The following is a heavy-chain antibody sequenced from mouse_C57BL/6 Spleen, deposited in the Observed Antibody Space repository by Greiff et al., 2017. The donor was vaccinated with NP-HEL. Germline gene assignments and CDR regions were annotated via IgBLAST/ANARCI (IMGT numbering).Heavy chain of an antibody. CDR3: ARRYGYDDAMDY. CDR1: GYTFTSYW. V-gene: IGHV1-55*01. J-gene: IGHJ4*01. Sequence: QVQLKQPGAELVKPGASVKMSCKASGYTFTSYWITWVKQRPGQGLEWIGDIYPGSGSTNYNEKFKSKATLTVDTSSSTAYMQLSSLTSDDSAVYYCARRYGYDDAMDYWGQGTSVTVSS. CDR2: IYPGSGST. D-gene: IGHD2-2*01.